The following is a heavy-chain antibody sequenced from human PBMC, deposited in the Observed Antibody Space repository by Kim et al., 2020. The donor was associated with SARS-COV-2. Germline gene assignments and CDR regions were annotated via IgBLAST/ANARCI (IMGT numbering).Heavy chain of an antibody. D-gene: IGHD2-15*01. V-gene: IGHV1-69*13. J-gene: IGHJ4*02. Sequence: SVKVSCKASGGTFTNYAITWVRQAPGQGLEWLGGIIPLFGTTNYAQKFLARVTITADESTNTVSMELSNLKSEDTGVYFCARAEDGGSQYFDVWAQGTLVTVSS. CDR1: GGTFTNYA. CDR2: IIPLFGTT. CDR3: ARAEDGGSQYFDV.